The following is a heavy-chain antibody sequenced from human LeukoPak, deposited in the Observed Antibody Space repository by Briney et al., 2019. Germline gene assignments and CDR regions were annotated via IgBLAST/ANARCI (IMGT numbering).Heavy chain of an antibody. D-gene: IGHD3-16*01. V-gene: IGHV4-34*01. J-gene: IGHJ2*01. CDR3: ASGSRFWYFDL. Sequence: SETLSHTCAVYGGSFNGYYWSWIRQPPGKGLEWIGEINHSGSTNYNPSLKSRVTISVDTSKNQFSLKLSSVTAADTAVYYCASGSRFWYFDLWGRGTLVTVSS. CDR1: GGSFNGYY. CDR2: INHSGST.